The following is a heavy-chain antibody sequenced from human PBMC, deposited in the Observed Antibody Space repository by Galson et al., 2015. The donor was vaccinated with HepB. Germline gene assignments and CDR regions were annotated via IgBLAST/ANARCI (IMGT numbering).Heavy chain of an antibody. CDR3: ARRARYCSSTSCYQDRGYYYYYMGV. CDR1: GGTFSSYA. Sequence: SVKVSCKASGGTFSSYAISWVRQAPGQGLEWMGGIIPIFGTANYAQKFQGRVTITADESTSTAYMELSSLRSEDTAVYYCARRARYCSSTSCYQDRGYYYYYMGVWGKGTTVTVSS. D-gene: IGHD2-2*01. V-gene: IGHV1-69*13. J-gene: IGHJ6*03. CDR2: IIPIFGTA.